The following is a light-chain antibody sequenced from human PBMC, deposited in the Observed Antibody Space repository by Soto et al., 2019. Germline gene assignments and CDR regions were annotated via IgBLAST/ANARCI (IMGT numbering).Light chain of an antibody. Sequence: EIVLTQSPGNLSLSPGESATLSCRASQSVTSNSLAWHQQKPGQAPRLLMYAASSRAAGIPDRFSGSGSGTDFTLTISRLEPEDFAVYYCQQHGSWGITFGPGTKVDI. CDR1: QSVTSNS. CDR2: AAS. J-gene: IGKJ3*01. CDR3: QQHGSWGIT. V-gene: IGKV3-20*01.